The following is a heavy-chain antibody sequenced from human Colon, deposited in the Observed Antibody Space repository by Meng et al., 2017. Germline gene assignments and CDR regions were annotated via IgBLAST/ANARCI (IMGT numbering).Heavy chain of an antibody. CDR1: GFTFSSYW. CDR2: IDRDGSKQ. CDR3: AVDPNWSPN. J-gene: IGHJ4*02. Sequence: LVLSVGALVQPGGSRSLSCAASGFTFSSYWVAWVRQAPGKGLEWVANIDRDGSKQHYVDSVKGRFTISRDNAKSSLFLQMNSLRAEDTAVYYCAVDPNWSPNWGQGTLVTVSS. V-gene: IGHV3-7*01. D-gene: IGHD1-1*01.